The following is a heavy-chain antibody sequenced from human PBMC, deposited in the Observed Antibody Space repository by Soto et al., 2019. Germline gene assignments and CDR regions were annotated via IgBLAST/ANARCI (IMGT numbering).Heavy chain of an antibody. CDR3: AKGSADGVPYYFDY. D-gene: IGHD6-13*01. J-gene: IGHJ4*02. V-gene: IGHV3-23*01. Sequence: EVQLLESGGGLVQPGGSLRLSCAASGFGFSSYAMSWVRQAPGKGLEWVSAISDSGYSTYYADTVKGRFTISRDNSKGTLYLQMDSLRAEDTAVYYCAKGSADGVPYYFDYWGQGILVTVSS. CDR1: GFGFSSYA. CDR2: ISDSGYST.